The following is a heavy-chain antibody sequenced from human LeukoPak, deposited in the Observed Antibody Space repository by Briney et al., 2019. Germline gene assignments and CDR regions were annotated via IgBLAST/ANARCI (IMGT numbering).Heavy chain of an antibody. D-gene: IGHD5-18*01. CDR1: GFTFSRYE. J-gene: IGHJ4*02. Sequence: GGSLRLSCAASGFTFSRYEMNWVRQAPGKGLEWVSYISSGGATMYYADSVKGRFTISRDNSKNTLYLQMNSLRADDTAVYYCAKHLGYSSSHTDYWGQGTLVTVSS. CDR2: ISSGGATM. V-gene: IGHV3-48*03. CDR3: AKHLGYSSSHTDY.